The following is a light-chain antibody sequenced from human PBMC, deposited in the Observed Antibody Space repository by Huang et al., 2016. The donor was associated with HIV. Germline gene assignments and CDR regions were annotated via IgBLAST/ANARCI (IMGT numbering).Light chain of an antibody. CDR1: QSVRSS. CDR2: DAS. Sequence: EIVLTQYPATLSLSPGVGATLSCRASQSVRSSLDWYQQKPGQAPRLLSYDASKRATGIPARFSGSGSGTDFTLTSSNLQSEDFAVYYCQQRSAWPLTFGGGTKVEI. CDR3: QQRSAWPLT. V-gene: IGKV3-11*01. J-gene: IGKJ4*01.